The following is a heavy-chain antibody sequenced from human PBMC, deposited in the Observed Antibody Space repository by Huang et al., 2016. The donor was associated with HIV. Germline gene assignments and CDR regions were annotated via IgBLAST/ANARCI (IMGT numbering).Heavy chain of an antibody. CDR2: VRYDGSKT. CDR1: GFTFSSFG. CDR3: AKDEKQFCTGGSCHSSNIDS. J-gene: IGHJ4*02. Sequence: QVQLVESGGGAVQPGESLRLSCAAAGFTFSSFGMHWVRQRPGQGLEWLTFVRYDGSKTTYADSGKGRFTISRDNSDNTLFLQMNTLTSNDTALYYCAKDEKQFCTGGSCHSSNIDSWGQGTLVTVSS. V-gene: IGHV3-30*02. D-gene: IGHD2-8*02.